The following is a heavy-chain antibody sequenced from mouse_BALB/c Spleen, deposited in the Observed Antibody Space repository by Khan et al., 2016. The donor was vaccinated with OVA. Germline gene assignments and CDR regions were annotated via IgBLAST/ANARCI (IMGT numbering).Heavy chain of an antibody. D-gene: IGHD2-14*01. V-gene: IGHV1-4*01. J-gene: IGHJ3*01. CDR3: VRDGAYHRNDGWFAY. CDR2: INPSNGYT. Sequence: QVQLKQSGAELARPGASVKMSCKASGYTFTSYTIHWIKKRPGQGLEWIGYINPSNGYTNYNQKFKDKATLTTDESSTTAYLQLSSLTSDDSAVYNCVRDGAYHRNDGWFAYWGQGTLGTVSA. CDR1: GYTFTSYT.